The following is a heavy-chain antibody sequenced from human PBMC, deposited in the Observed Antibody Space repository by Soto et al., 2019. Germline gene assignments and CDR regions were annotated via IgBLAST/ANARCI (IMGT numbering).Heavy chain of an antibody. CDR2: ISAYNGNT. CDR1: GYTFTSYG. CDR3: ARDRIAVPGVRDFDY. V-gene: IGHV1-18*01. D-gene: IGHD6-19*01. J-gene: IGHJ4*02. Sequence: ASVKVSCKASGYTFTSYGISWVRQAPGQGLEWMGWISAYNGNTNYAQKLQGRATMTTDTSTSTAYMELRSLRSDDTPVYYCARDRIAVPGVRDFDYWGQGTLVTVSS.